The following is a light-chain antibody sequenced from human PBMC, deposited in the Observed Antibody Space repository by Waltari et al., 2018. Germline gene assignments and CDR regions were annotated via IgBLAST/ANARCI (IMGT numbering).Light chain of an antibody. V-gene: IGLV4-69*01. Sequence: QLVLTQSPSASASLGASVKLTCTLSSGHSSNIIAWHQQQPEKGPRYLMKVNSDGSHSKGDEIPDRCSGSSSGAERYITISSRQSEDEADDYCQTGGHGTWVFGGGTKLTVL. J-gene: IGLJ3*02. CDR1: SGHSSNI. CDR2: VNSDGSH. CDR3: QTGGHGTWV.